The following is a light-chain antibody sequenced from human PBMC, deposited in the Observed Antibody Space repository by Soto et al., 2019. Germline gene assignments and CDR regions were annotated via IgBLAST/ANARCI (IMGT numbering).Light chain of an antibody. CDR2: EVS. J-gene: IGLJ1*01. V-gene: IGLV2-14*01. CDR3: SSYAGSNYFYV. CDR1: SSDVGGYNY. Sequence: QSALTQPASVSGSPGQSITISCTGTSSDVGGYNYVSWYQQHPGKAPKLMIYEVSNRPSGVSNRFSGSKSGNTASLTISGLQAEDEADYYCSSYAGSNYFYVFGTGTKLTVL.